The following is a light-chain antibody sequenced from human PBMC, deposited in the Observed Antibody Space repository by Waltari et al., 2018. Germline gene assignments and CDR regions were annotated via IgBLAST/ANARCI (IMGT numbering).Light chain of an antibody. CDR1: TGAVTSGYY. V-gene: IGLV7-43*01. CDR3: LLYYGGAQLRV. CDR2: NTA. J-gene: IGLJ3*02. Sequence: QTVVTQEPSLTVSPVGTVTLTCASSTGAVTSGYYPNWFQQKPGQAPRALIYNTANKHSWTPARFSGSLLGGKAALTLSGVQPEDEADYYCLLYYGGAQLRVFGGGTKLTVL.